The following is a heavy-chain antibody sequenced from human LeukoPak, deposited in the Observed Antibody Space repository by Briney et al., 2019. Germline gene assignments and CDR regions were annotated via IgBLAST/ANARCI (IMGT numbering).Heavy chain of an antibody. D-gene: IGHD2-8*01. CDR2: INSDGSST. CDR1: GFTFSSYW. CDR3: ASLDLGVG. V-gene: IGHV3-74*01. J-gene: IGHJ4*02. Sequence: SGGSLRLSCAASGFTFSSYWMHWVRQAPEKGLVWVSRINSDGSSTSYADSVKGRFTISRDNAKNSLYLQLNSLRAEDTAVYYCASLDLGVGWGQGTLVTVSS.